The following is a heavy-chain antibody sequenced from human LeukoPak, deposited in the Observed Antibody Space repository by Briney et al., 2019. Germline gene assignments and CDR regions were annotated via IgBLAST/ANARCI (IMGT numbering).Heavy chain of an antibody. CDR3: ARVQRGIAVALDY. V-gene: IGHV3-11*04. D-gene: IGHD6-19*01. CDR1: TFTFSDPY. J-gene: IGHJ4*02. Sequence: PGGSLRLSCVVSTFTFSDPYMNWVRQAPGKGLEWVSYTSTTGSSIYYADSVKGRFTISRDNVKNLLYLQMNSLRAEDTAVYYCARVQRGIAVALDYWGQGTLATVSS. CDR2: TSTTGSSI.